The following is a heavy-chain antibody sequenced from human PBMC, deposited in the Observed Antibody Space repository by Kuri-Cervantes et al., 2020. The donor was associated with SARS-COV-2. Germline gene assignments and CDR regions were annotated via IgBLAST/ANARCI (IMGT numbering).Heavy chain of an antibody. J-gene: IGHJ6*03. CDR3: AHLGHIGYYYYYMDV. V-gene: IGHV2-5*05. Sequence: TLSLTCTVSGGSISRHYWSWIRQPPGKALEWLALIYWDDDKRYGPSLKSRLTITKDTSKNQVVLTMTNMDPVDTATYYCAHLGHIGYYYYYMDVWGKGTTVTVSS. D-gene: IGHD7-27*01. CDR2: IYWDDDK. CDR1: GGSISRHYW.